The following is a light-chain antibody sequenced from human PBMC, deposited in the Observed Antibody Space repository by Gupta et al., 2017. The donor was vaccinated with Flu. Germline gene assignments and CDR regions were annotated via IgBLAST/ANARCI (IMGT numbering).Light chain of an antibody. CDR3: QQDNRYSKT. CDR2: NAS. Sequence: PSTLSASVGDRVTITCRASQSISSWLAWYQQKPGKAPKLLIYNASRLESGVPSRFSGSGSGTDFILTITSLQPDDFATYYCQQDNRYSKTFGQGTKLEIK. V-gene: IGKV1-5*03. CDR1: QSISSW. J-gene: IGKJ1*01.